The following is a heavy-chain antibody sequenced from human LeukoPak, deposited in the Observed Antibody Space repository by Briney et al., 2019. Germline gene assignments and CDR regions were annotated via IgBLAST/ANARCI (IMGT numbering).Heavy chain of an antibody. CDR2: IYTSGST. V-gene: IGHV4-4*07. CDR3: ARSSLLPPYYYYYMDV. J-gene: IGHJ6*03. D-gene: IGHD3-22*01. CDR1: GGSISSYY. Sequence: PSETLSLTCTVSGGSISSYYWSWIRQPAGKGLEWIGRIYTSGSTNYNPSLKSRVTMSVDTSKDQFSLKLSSVTAADTAVYYYARSSLLPPYYYYYMDVWGKGTTVTVSS.